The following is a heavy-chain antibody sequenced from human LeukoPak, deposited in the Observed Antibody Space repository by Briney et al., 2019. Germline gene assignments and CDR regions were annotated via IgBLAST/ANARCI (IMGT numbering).Heavy chain of an antibody. D-gene: IGHD2-15*01. J-gene: IGHJ4*02. V-gene: IGHV3-30*18. CDR1: GFTFSSYG. CDR3: AKDKTRSGRSFFDY. Sequence: PGGSLRLSCAASGFTFSSYGMHWVRQAPGKGLEWVAVISYDTRNKYYGDSVKGRFTISRDNSKNTLFLQMNNLRAEDTAVYHCAKDKTRSGRSFFDYWGQGTLVTVSS. CDR2: ISYDTRNK.